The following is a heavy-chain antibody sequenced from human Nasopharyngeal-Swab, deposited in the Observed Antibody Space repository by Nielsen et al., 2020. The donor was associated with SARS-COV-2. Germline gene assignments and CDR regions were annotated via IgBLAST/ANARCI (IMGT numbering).Heavy chain of an antibody. CDR1: GYTFSNYY. Sequence: AAVKVPCKASGYTFSNYYMHWVRQAPGQGREWMGIISPSGDATGYAQQFQGRVAMTRDTSTSTVYMELSSLRSEDTAVYYCVRDQGAGVAVAGCLDYWGQGTLVTVSS. CDR3: VRDQGAGVAVAGCLDY. V-gene: IGHV1-46*01. CDR2: ISPSGDAT. J-gene: IGHJ4*02. D-gene: IGHD6-19*01.